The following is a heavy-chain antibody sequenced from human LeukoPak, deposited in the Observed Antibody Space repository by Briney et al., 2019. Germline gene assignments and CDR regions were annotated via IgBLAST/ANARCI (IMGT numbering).Heavy chain of an antibody. J-gene: IGHJ4*02. D-gene: IGHD4-17*01. CDR1: GFTFSSHS. CDR2: ISSSGSHI. CDR3: ARGDSGDLYIDY. V-gene: IGHV3-21*01. Sequence: GGSLRLSCAASGFTFSSHSMNWVRQAPGKGLEWISSISSSGSHIFQVDSVKGRFTISRDNARHSLYLQMSSLRAEDTAVYCCARGDSGDLYIDYWGQGTLVTVSS.